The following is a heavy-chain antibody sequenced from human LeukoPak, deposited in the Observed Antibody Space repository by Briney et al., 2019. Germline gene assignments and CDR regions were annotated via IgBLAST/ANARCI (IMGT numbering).Heavy chain of an antibody. CDR1: GYTFTGYY. D-gene: IGHD1-26*01. V-gene: IGHV1-2*02. CDR3: ARVRSSGSYHDY. Sequence: ASVKVSCKASGYTFTGYYMHWVRQAPGQGLEWMGWINPNSGGTNYSQKFQGRVTMTRDTSISTAYMELSRLRSDDTAVYYCARVRSSGSYHDYWGKGTLVTVSS. CDR2: INPNSGGT. J-gene: IGHJ4*02.